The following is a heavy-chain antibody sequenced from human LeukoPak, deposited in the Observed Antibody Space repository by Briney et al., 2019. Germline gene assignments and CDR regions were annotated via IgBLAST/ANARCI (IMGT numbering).Heavy chain of an antibody. CDR1: GFTFSSYW. V-gene: IGHV3-7*03. D-gene: IGHD6-13*01. Sequence: GGSLRLSCAASGFTFSSYWMSWVRQAPGKGLEWVANIKQDGSEKYYVDSVKGRFTISRDNAKNSLYLQMNSLRAEDKAVYYCARDSPFIAAAGTGFDYWGQGTLVTVSS. CDR3: ARDSPFIAAAGTGFDY. CDR2: IKQDGSEK. J-gene: IGHJ4*02.